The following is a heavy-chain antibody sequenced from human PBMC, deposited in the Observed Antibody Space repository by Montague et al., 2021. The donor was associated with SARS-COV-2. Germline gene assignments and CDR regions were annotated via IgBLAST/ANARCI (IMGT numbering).Heavy chain of an antibody. D-gene: IGHD3-22*01. CDR1: GGSFSDNY. Sequence: SETLSLTCAVYGGSFSDNYWSWIRKPPGKGLEWIGEINHRGTSNYNPSLKSRVSISVDTSKNQFSLYLGSVTAADTAVYYCARGRQHFNMIVVVMTGGEYYFDYWGQGTLVTDSS. V-gene: IGHV4-34*01. CDR2: INHRGTS. J-gene: IGHJ4*02. CDR3: ARGRQHFNMIVVVMTGGEYYFDY.